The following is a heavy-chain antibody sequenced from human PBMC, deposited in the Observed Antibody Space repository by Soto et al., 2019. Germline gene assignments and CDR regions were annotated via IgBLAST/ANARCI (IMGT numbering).Heavy chain of an antibody. CDR2: IFYSGST. CDR3: ATQTGLYYYGLDV. Sequence: QVQLEESGPGLVKPSETLSLTCTVSGGSINAFFWSWVPQPPGKGLESIAYIFYSGSTNYNPSLTSRVTIALDTAKTQFSLNLTSVTAADTAVYYCATQTGLYYYGLDVWGQGTMVAVSS. V-gene: IGHV4-59*01. CDR1: GGSINAFF. J-gene: IGHJ6*02.